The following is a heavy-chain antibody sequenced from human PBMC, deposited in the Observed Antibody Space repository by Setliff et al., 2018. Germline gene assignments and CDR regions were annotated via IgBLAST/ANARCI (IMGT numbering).Heavy chain of an antibody. J-gene: IGHJ4*02. Sequence: PSETLSLTCTVSGGSISSYYWSWIRQPPGKRLEWIGYIYYSGSTNYNPSLESGVTISVDTSKNQFSLRLNSATAADTAVYYCARLRGAFDYWGQGTLVTVSS. CDR1: GGSISSYY. CDR2: IYYSGST. V-gene: IGHV4-59*01. CDR3: ARLRGAFDY. D-gene: IGHD3-16*01.